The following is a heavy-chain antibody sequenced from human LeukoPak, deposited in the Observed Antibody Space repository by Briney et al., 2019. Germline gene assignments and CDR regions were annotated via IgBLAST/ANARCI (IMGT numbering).Heavy chain of an antibody. J-gene: IGHJ4*02. CDR1: GGSISSGDYY. Sequence: SQTLSLTCTVSGGSISSGDYYWSWIRQPPGKGLEWIGYIYYSGSTNYNPSLKSRVTISVDTSKNQFSLKLSSVTAADTAVYYCARNRDGYIPFDYWGQGTLVTVSS. CDR2: IYYSGST. V-gene: IGHV4-61*08. D-gene: IGHD5-24*01. CDR3: ARNRDGYIPFDY.